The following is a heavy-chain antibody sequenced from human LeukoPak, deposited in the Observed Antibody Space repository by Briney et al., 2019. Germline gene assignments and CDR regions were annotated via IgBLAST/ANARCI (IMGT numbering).Heavy chain of an antibody. D-gene: IGHD4-17*01. Sequence: EASVKVSCKASGGTFRSYAIGWVRQAPGQGLEWMGRIIPIFGTANYAQKFQGRVTITTDESTSTAYMELSSLRSEDTAVYYCARAGDHYYFDYWGQGTLVTVSS. CDR1: GGTFRSYA. J-gene: IGHJ4*02. CDR3: ARAGDHYYFDY. CDR2: IIPIFGTA. V-gene: IGHV1-69*05.